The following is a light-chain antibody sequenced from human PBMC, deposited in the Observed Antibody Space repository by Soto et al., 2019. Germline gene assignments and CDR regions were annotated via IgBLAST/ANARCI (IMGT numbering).Light chain of an antibody. CDR2: AAS. J-gene: IGKJ1*01. CDR3: QKYNSVPQT. CDR1: QGISNS. V-gene: IGKV1-27*01. Sequence: QSPSSLSASVGDRVTITCRASQGISNSLAWYQQKPGKPPKLLIYAASTLQSGVPSRFSGSGSGTEFTLTISSLQPEDVATFYCQKYNSVPQTFGQGTKVDIK.